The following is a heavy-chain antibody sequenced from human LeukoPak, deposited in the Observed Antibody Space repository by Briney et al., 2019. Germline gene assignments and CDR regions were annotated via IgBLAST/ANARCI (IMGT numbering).Heavy chain of an antibody. V-gene: IGHV3-13*01. CDR1: GFTFSSYD. CDR2: IGTAGDT. J-gene: IGHJ6*02. CDR3: ARAPGDYGHYYYGMDV. Sequence: PGGSLRLSCAASGFTFSSYDMHWVRQATGKGLEWVSAIGTAGDTYYPGSVKGRFTISRENAKNSLYLQMNSLRAGDTAVYYCARAPGDYGHYYYGMDVWGQGTTVTVSS. D-gene: IGHD4-17*01.